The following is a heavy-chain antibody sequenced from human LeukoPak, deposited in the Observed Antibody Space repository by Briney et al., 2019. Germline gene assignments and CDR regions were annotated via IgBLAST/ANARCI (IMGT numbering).Heavy chain of an antibody. Sequence: ASVKVSCKASGYTFTGYYMHWVRQAPGQGLEWMGWINPNSGGTNSAQKFQGRVTMTSDTSISTAYMELSSLRSDDSAMYYCAKDRYYDSSGSDCWGQGTLVTVSS. CDR2: INPNSGGT. D-gene: IGHD3-22*01. CDR3: AKDRYYDSSGSDC. V-gene: IGHV1-2*02. CDR1: GYTFTGYY. J-gene: IGHJ4*02.